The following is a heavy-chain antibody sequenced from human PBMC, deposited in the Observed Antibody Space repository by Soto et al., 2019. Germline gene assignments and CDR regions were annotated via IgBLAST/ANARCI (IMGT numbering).Heavy chain of an antibody. CDR3: ARSRSLRFLEWLSPDY. D-gene: IGHD3-3*01. CDR1: GFTFSSYE. J-gene: IGHJ4*02. V-gene: IGHV3-48*03. Sequence: GVSLRLSCAASGFTFSSYEMNWVRQAPGEGLEGVSYTSSYGSSIYYADAVKGRFTISKDSAKNSLYLQMNSLRAEDTAVYYCARSRSLRFLEWLSPDYWGRGTLVTVSS. CDR2: TSSYGSSI.